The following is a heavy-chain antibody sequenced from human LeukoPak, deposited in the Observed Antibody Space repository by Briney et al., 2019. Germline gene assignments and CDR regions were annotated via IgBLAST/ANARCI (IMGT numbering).Heavy chain of an antibody. CDR3: ARLGSWYNWFDP. CDR2: INHSGST. V-gene: IGHV4-34*01. Sequence: SSETLSLTCAVYGGSFSGYYWSWIRQPPGKGLEWIGKINHSGSTNYNPSLKSRVTISVDTSKNQFSLKLSSVTAADTAVYYCARLGSWYNWFDPWGQGTLVTVSS. CDR1: GGSFSGYY. D-gene: IGHD6-13*01. J-gene: IGHJ5*02.